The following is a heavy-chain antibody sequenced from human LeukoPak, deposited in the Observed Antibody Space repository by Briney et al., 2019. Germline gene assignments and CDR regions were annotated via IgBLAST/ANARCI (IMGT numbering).Heavy chain of an antibody. CDR2: INHSGST. V-gene: IGHV4-34*01. D-gene: IGHD3-10*01. CDR3: ASRFGELLPDY. J-gene: IGHJ4*02. Sequence: SETLSLTCAVYGGSFSGYYWSWIRQPPGKGLEWIGEINHSGSTNYNPSLKSRVTISVDTSKNQFSLKLSSVTAADTAVYYCASRFGELLPDYWGQGTLVTVSS. CDR1: GGSFSGYY.